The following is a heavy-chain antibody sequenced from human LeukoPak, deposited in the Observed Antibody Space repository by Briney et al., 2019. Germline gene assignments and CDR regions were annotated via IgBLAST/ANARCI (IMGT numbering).Heavy chain of an antibody. CDR2: IKQDGSEK. Sequence: GGSLRLSCAASGFTFSSYWMSWVRQAPGKGLEWVANIKQDGSEKYYVDSVKGRFTISRDNAKNSLYPQMNSLRAEDTAVYYCARFYSTPHYYYDSSGYYHFDYWGQGTLVTVSS. V-gene: IGHV3-7*01. CDR3: ARFYSTPHYYYDSSGYYHFDY. J-gene: IGHJ4*02. D-gene: IGHD3-22*01. CDR1: GFTFSSYW.